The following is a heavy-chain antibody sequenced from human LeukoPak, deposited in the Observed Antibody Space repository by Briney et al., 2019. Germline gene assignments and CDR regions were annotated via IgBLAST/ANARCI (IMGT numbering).Heavy chain of an antibody. Sequence: RVASVKVSCKASGYTFTSDAMHCVRQAPGQRLEWMGGINAGNGNTKYSQKFQGRVTITRDTSASTAYMELSSLRSEDTAVYYCATGGPLRYFDWLLPVYYYGMDVWGKGTTVTVSS. V-gene: IGHV1-3*01. J-gene: IGHJ6*04. CDR2: INAGNGNT. D-gene: IGHD3-9*01. CDR3: ATGGPLRYFDWLLPVYYYGMDV. CDR1: GYTFTSDA.